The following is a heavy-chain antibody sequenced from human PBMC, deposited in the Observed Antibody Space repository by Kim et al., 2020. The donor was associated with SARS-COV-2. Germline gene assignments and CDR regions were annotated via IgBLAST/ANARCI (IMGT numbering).Heavy chain of an antibody. J-gene: IGHJ4*02. Sequence: GGSLRLSCAASGFSFIDYSMHWVRQSPGKGLEWVSCISWNSVGIAYADSVRGRFIISRDNAKNSLYLQMNSLRTEDTAFYYCAKDIGELDYGSGKTLDYWGQGTLVTVSS. D-gene: IGHD3-10*01. V-gene: IGHV3-9*01. CDR2: ISWNSVGI. CDR1: GFSFIDYS. CDR3: AKDIGELDYGSGKTLDY.